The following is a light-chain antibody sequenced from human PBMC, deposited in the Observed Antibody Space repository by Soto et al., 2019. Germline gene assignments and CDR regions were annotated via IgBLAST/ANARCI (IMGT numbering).Light chain of an antibody. CDR3: QQRINAPWT. J-gene: IGKJ1*01. V-gene: IGKV3-11*01. CDR1: QSVNNY. Sequence: EIVLTQSPATLSLSPGERATLSCRASQSVNNYLVWYQQKPGQAPRALIYDASNRAPGIPARFSGSGSGTDFTLTISGLEPEDFAVYYCQQRINAPWTFGQGTKVEIK. CDR2: DAS.